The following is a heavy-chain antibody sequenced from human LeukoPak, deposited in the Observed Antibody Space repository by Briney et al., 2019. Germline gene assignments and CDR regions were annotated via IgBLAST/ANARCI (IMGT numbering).Heavy chain of an antibody. D-gene: IGHD3-10*01. J-gene: IGHJ4*02. Sequence: GGSLRLSCAASGFTFSNYGMHWVRQAPGKGLEWVAYIPYDGSNKYYADSVKGRFTIFRDNSKNTLYLQMNSLRAEDTAVYYCASLITMVRGPSDYWGQGTLVTVSS. CDR2: IPYDGSNK. CDR1: GFTFSNYG. V-gene: IGHV3-30*02. CDR3: ASLITMVRGPSDY.